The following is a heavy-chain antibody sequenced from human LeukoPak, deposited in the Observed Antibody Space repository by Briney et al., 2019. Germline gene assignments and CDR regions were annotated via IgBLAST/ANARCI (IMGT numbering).Heavy chain of an antibody. CDR1: GFTFSSYS. CDR3: ARVTYYYDSSGYKIYYGMDV. Sequence: GGSLRLSCAASGFTFSSYSMNWVRQAPGKGLEWVSYISSSSSTIYYADSVKGRSTISRDNAKNSLYLQMNSLRAEDTAVYYCARVTYYYDSSGYKIYYGMDVWGQGTTVTVSS. D-gene: IGHD3-22*01. J-gene: IGHJ6*02. CDR2: ISSSSSTI. V-gene: IGHV3-48*01.